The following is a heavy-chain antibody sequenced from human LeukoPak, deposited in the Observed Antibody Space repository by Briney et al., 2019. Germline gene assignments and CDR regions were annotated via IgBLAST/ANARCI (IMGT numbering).Heavy chain of an antibody. CDR1: GFTFNNYA. V-gene: IGHV3-23*01. CDR3: VRTFYYDSSGYYERYYYYDMDV. Sequence: PGGSLRLSCAASGFTFNNYAMSWVRQAPGKGLEWVSAISDSGGNTYYAESVRGRFTISRDNSNNTLYLQMNSLRAEDTAVYYCVRTFYYDSSGYYERYYYYDMDVWGQGTTVTVSS. D-gene: IGHD3-22*01. CDR2: ISDSGGNT. J-gene: IGHJ6*02.